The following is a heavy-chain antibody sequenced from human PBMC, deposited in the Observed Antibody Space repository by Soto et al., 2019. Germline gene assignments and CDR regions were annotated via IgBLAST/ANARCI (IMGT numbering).Heavy chain of an antibody. CDR3: ARELPVADYDFWSGYLV. Sequence: EVQLVESGGGLVQPGGSLRLSCAASGFTFSSYWMHWVRQAPGKGLVWVSRINSDGSSTSYADSVKGRFTISRDNAKNTLYLQMNSLRAEDTAVYYCARELPVADYDFWSGYLVWGQGTLVTVSS. CDR2: INSDGSST. D-gene: IGHD3-3*01. CDR1: GFTFSSYW. J-gene: IGHJ4*02. V-gene: IGHV3-74*01.